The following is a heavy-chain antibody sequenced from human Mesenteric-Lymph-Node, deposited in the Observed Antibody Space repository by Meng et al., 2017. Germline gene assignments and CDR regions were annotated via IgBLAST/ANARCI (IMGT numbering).Heavy chain of an antibody. CDR2: ISSSSSYI. V-gene: IGHV3-21*01. Sequence: GESLKTSCAASGFTFSSYSMNRVRQAPGKGLEWVSSISSSSSYIYYADSVKGRFTISRDNAKNSLYLQMNSLRAEDTAVYYCATTFYDAPYYFDYWGQGTLVTVSS. J-gene: IGHJ4*02. CDR1: GFTFSSYS. D-gene: IGHD2/OR15-2a*01. CDR3: ATTFYDAPYYFDY.